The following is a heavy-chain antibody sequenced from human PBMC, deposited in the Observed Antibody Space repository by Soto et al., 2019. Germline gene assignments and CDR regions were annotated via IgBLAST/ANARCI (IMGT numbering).Heavy chain of an antibody. CDR1: GFTFSSYA. CDR3: ARDRPYCSGGSCYYFDAFDI. D-gene: IGHD2-15*01. J-gene: IGHJ3*02. Sequence: GGSLRLSCAASGFTFSSYAMHWVRQAPGKGLEWVAVISYDGSNKYYADSVKGRFTISRDNSKNTLYLQMNSLRAEDTAAYYCARDRPYCSGGSCYYFDAFDIWGQGTMVTVSS. CDR2: ISYDGSNK. V-gene: IGHV3-30-3*01.